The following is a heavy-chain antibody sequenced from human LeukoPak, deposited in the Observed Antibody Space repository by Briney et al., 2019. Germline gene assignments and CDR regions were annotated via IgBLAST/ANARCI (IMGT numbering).Heavy chain of an antibody. J-gene: IGHJ4*02. V-gene: IGHV1-2*02. D-gene: IGHD2-21*01. CDR1: GYTFAVYS. CDR2: INPNSGVT. CDR3: ARASDSKAFDY. Sequence: EASVNVSCKASGYTFAVYSMHWVRQAPGQGLEWMGWINPNSGVTNYAQKFQSRVTMTRDTSISTAYMGLSRLRSDDTAVYYCARASDSKAFDYWGQGTLVTVSS.